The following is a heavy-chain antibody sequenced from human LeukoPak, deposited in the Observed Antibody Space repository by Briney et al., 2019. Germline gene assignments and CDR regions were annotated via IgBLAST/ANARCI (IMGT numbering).Heavy chain of an antibody. Sequence: ASVKVSCKTSGYTFTSYGISWVRQAPGQGLEWMGWISVYNGNTKYAQKFQGRVTMTTDTPTSTAYMELRSLRSDDKAVYYCAKALSAARGVYYFDYWGQGTLVTVSS. J-gene: IGHJ4*02. D-gene: IGHD6-6*01. V-gene: IGHV1-18*01. CDR2: ISVYNGNT. CDR1: GYTFTSYG. CDR3: AKALSAARGVYYFDY.